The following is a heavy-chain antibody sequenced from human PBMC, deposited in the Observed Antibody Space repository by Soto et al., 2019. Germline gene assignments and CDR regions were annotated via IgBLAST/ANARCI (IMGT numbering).Heavy chain of an antibody. CDR3: ARVPGILGLGAFDI. J-gene: IGHJ3*02. CDR1: GFTFSSYS. CDR2: ISSSSSYI. D-gene: IGHD1-20*01. Sequence: GGSLRLSCAASGFTFSSYSMNWVRQAPGKGLEWVSSISSSSSYIYYADSVKGRFTISRDNAKNSLYLQMNSLRAEDTAVYYCARVPGILGLGAFDIWGQGTMVTVSS. V-gene: IGHV3-21*01.